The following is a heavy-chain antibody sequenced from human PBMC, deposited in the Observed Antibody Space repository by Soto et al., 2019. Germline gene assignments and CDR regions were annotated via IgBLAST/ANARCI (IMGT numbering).Heavy chain of an antibody. D-gene: IGHD5-18*01. CDR2: IYYSGST. CDR3: ARSGYSYVANWFDP. V-gene: IGHV4-30-4*01. CDR1: GGSISSGDYY. J-gene: IGHJ5*02. Sequence: SETLSLTCTVSGGSISSGDYYWSWIRHPPGKGLEWIGYIYYSGSTYYNPSLKSRVTISVDTSKNQFSLKLSSVTAADTAVYYCARSGYSYVANWFDPWGQGTLVTVHS.